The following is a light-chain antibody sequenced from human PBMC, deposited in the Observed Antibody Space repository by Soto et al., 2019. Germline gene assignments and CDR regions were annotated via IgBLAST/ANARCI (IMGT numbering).Light chain of an antibody. CDR1: SSDVGGYNY. V-gene: IGLV2-14*01. CDR3: SSYTSSSISYV. Sequence: QSVLTQPASVSGSPGQSSTISCTGTSSDVGGYNYVSWYQQHPGKAPKLMIYEVSNRPSGVSNRFSGSKSGNTASLTISGLQAEDEADYYCSSYTSSSISYVFGTGTKVTVL. J-gene: IGLJ1*01. CDR2: EVS.